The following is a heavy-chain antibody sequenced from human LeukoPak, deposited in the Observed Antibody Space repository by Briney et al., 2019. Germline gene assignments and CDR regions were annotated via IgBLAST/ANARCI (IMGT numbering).Heavy chain of an antibody. Sequence: GGSLRLSCAASGFTFSSYAMHWIRQAPGKGLEYISAISSNGCSTYYANSVKGRCTISRDNSKNTLYLQMGSLRAEDMAVYYCARGAIGYCSSTSCYVYYYYYYMDVWGKGTTVTVSS. CDR3: ARGAIGYCSSTSCYVYYYYYYMDV. CDR2: ISSNGCST. CDR1: GFTFSSYA. D-gene: IGHD2-2*01. V-gene: IGHV3-64*01. J-gene: IGHJ6*03.